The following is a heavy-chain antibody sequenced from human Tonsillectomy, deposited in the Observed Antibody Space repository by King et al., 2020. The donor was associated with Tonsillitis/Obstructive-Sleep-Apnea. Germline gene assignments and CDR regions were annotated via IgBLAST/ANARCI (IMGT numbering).Heavy chain of an antibody. D-gene: IGHD4-17*01. CDR3: ARSPTVTTSFYFDY. V-gene: IGHV3-53*01. CDR1: GFSGSRNY. Sequence: VQLVESGGGLIQPGGSLRLSCAASGFSGSRNYMRWVRQAPGKGLEWVSVIYSGGSSFYSDSVRGRFTISRDNSKNTPYFQMNSLRAEDTAVYYCARSPTVTTSFYFDYWGQGTLVTVSS. CDR2: IYSGGSS. J-gene: IGHJ4*02.